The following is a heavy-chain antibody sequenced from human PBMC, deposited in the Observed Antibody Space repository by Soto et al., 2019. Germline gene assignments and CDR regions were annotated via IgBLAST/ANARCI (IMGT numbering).Heavy chain of an antibody. V-gene: IGHV1-69*12. CDR2: IIPIFGTA. J-gene: IGHJ4*02. D-gene: IGHD5-18*01. Sequence: QVQLVQSGAEVKKPGSSVKVSYKASGGTFSSYAISWVRQAPGQGLEWMGGIIPIFGTANYAQKFQGRVTITADESKSTAYMELSSLRSEETAVYYCARDPLDSYGYFDYWGQGTLVTVSS. CDR1: GGTFSSYA. CDR3: ARDPLDSYGYFDY.